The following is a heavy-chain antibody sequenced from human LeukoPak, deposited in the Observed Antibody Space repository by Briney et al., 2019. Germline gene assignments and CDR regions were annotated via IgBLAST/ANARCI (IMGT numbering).Heavy chain of an antibody. D-gene: IGHD1-26*01. J-gene: IGHJ4*02. CDR3: AKDRDFSGSYPGNFDY. CDR2: IYYSGST. Sequence: SETLSLTCTVSGGSISSYYWSWIRQPPGKGLEWIGYIYYSGSTNYNPSLKSRVTISVDTSKNQFSLKLSSVTAADTAVYYCAKDRDFSGSYPGNFDYWGQGTLVTVSS. V-gene: IGHV4-59*01. CDR1: GGSISSYY.